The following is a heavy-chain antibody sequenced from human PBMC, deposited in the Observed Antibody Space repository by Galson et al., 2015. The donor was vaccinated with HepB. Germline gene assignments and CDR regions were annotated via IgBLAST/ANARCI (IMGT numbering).Heavy chain of an antibody. D-gene: IGHD6-19*01. Sequence: SLRLSCEASGFTFSDYWMHWVRQAPGKGLVWVSRINSDGSSTNYADSVKGRFTISRDNAKNTLYLQMNSLRAEDTAVYYCAREDAVAGLRAWGQGTLVNVSS. CDR1: GFTFSDYW. CDR2: INSDGSST. J-gene: IGHJ5*02. V-gene: IGHV3-74*01. CDR3: AREDAVAGLRA.